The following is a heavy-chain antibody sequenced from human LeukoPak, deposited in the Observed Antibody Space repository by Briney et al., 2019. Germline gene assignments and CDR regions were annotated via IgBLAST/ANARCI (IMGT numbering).Heavy chain of an antibody. V-gene: IGHV4-34*01. J-gene: IGHJ4*02. CDR2: INHSGGT. CDR3: ARGIVLTVYASFDY. D-gene: IGHD2-8*01. CDR1: GGSFSGYY. Sequence: PSETLSLTCAVYGGSFSGYYWSWIRQPPGKGLEWIGEINHSGGTNYNPSLKSRVTISVDTSKNQFSLKLSSVTAADTAVYYCARGIVLTVYASFDYWGLGTLVTVSS.